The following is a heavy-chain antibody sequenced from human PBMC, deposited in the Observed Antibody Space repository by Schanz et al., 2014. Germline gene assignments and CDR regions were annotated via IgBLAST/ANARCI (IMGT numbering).Heavy chain of an antibody. J-gene: IGHJ4*02. V-gene: IGHV3-33*06. CDR1: GFTFSNLG. CDR3: AKDFVPLVQQLIRSGGAHLDH. Sequence: QVQLVESGGGVVQPGRSLRLSCAASGFTFSNLGLNWVRQLPGKGLEGVALIWYDGSNEYYADSVKGLFTISRDNPKKTLYLQMNSLRAEDTAVYYCAKDFVPLVQQLIRSGGAHLDHWGQGTLVTVSS. D-gene: IGHD6-6*01. CDR2: IWYDGSNE.